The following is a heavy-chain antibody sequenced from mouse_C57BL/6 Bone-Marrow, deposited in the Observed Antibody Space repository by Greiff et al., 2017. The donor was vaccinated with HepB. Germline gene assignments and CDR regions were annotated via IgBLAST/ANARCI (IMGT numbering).Heavy chain of an antibody. J-gene: IGHJ3*01. V-gene: IGHV10-1*01. CDR1: GFSFNTYA. CDR2: IRSKSNNYAT. D-gene: IGHD1-1*01. Sequence: EVKLMESGGGLVQPKGSLKLSCAASGFSFNTYAMNWVRQAPGKGLEWVARIRSKSNNYATYYADSVKDRFTISRDDSESMLYLQMNNLKTEDTAMYYCVRHGSSYWFAYWGQGTLVTVSA. CDR3: VRHGSSYWFAY.